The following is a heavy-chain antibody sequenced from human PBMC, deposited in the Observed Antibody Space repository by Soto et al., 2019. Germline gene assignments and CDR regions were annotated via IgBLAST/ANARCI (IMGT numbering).Heavy chain of an antibody. CDR2: IIPMYGPA. CDR1: GGTFSSYA. CDR3: ASVTSMVRGVIDNWFDH. V-gene: IGHV1-69*01. J-gene: IGHJ5*02. D-gene: IGHD3-10*01. Sequence: QVPLVQSGAEVKKPGSSVTVSCKASGGTFSSYAIHWVRQAPGQGLEWMGGIIPMYGPAKYAQRFQGRVTITADESTTTVYMELTSLTSQDTAVYYCASVTSMVRGVIDNWFDHWGHGTLVTVSS.